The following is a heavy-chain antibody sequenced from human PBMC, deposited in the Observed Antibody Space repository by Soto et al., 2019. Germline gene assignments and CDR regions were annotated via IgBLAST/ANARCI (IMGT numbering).Heavy chain of an antibody. J-gene: IGHJ4*01. V-gene: IGHV5-51*01. Sequence: ESLKISCKGSGYSFTTYWIAWVRQMPGKGLEWVGIIYPGDSDTRYSPSFEGHVTISVDKSISTAFLQWNSLKASDNAIYYCARHSTSAPKDYWGQGTLVTVSS. CDR3: ARHSTSAPKDY. CDR2: IYPGDSDT. CDR1: GYSFTTYW. D-gene: IGHD3-10*01.